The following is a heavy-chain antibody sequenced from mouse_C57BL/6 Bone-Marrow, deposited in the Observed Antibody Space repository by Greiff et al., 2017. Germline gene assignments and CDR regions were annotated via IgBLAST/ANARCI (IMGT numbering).Heavy chain of an antibody. Sequence: VQLQQSGAELVRPGASVKLSCTASGFNIKDDYMPWVKQRPEPGLEWIGWFDPENGDTEYASKFQGKATITADTSSNTAYQQLSSLTSENTAVYYYTTHYGSSYYRDNRSQDTTLTVSS. CDR1: GFNIKDDY. J-gene: IGHJ2*01. CDR3: TTHYGSSYYRDN. D-gene: IGHD1-1*01. V-gene: IGHV14-4*01. CDR2: FDPENGDT.